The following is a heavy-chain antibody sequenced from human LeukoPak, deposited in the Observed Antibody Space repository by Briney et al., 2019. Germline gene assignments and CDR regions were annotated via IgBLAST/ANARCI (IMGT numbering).Heavy chain of an antibody. V-gene: IGHV3-7*05. CDR3: ARGYWNFDL. CDR1: GSTFSSYW. J-gene: IGHJ2*01. Sequence: GGSLRLSCAASGSTFSSYWMTWVRQAPGKGLEWVANIKQDGSEKYYVDSVKGRFTISRDNAKNSLYLQMNSLRAEDTAVYYCARGYWNFDLWGRGTLVNVFS. CDR2: IKQDGSEK.